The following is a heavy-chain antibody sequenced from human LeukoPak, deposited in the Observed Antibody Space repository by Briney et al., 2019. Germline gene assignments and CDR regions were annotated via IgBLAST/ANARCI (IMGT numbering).Heavy chain of an antibody. Sequence: PSETLSLTCTVSGGSISSYYWSWIRQPAGKGLEWIEEINHSGSTNYNPSLKSRATISVDTSKNKFSLKLSSVTAADTAVYYCARSGYYKNGYFDYWGQGTLVTVSS. CDR2: INHSGST. D-gene: IGHD3-22*01. V-gene: IGHV4-34*01. J-gene: IGHJ4*02. CDR3: ARSGYYKNGYFDY. CDR1: GGSISSYY.